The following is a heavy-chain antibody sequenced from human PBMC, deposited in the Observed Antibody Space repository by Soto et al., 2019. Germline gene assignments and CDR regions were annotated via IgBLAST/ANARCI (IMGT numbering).Heavy chain of an antibody. CDR2: IRSDSASSEI. Sequence: EAQLVQSGGGLVQPGGSLQLSCAAAGFPFGGSPVQWVRQASGTGLEWVDRIRSDSASSEIAYASSVRGRYTLSRDDSKNTAYLKVNSRVVEATALNHCVPEGCRRTVYFTLDIWG. CDR3: VPEGCRRTVYFTLDI. D-gene: IGHD1-26*01. J-gene: IGHJ3*02. V-gene: IGHV3-73*01. CDR1: GFPFGGSP.